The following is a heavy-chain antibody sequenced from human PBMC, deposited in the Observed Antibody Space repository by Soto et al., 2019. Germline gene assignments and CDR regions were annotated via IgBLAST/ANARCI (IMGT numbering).Heavy chain of an antibody. Sequence: GESLKISCKGSGYSFTSYWIGWVRQMPGKGLEWMGIIYPGDSDTRYSPSFQGQVTISADNSISTAYLQWSSLKASDTAMYYCARQNYYDSSGSLTLYYFDYWGQGTLVTVSS. V-gene: IGHV5-51*01. CDR2: IYPGDSDT. J-gene: IGHJ4*02. CDR1: GYSFTSYW. D-gene: IGHD3-22*01. CDR3: ARQNYYDSSGSLTLYYFDY.